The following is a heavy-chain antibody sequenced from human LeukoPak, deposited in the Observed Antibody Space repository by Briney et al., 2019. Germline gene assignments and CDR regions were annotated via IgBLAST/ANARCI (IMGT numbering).Heavy chain of an antibody. CDR1: GFTFSTYA. Sequence: GGSLRLSCAASGFTFSTYAMSWVRQAPGKGLGWVSGLSGSGSSAYYADSVKGRFTISRDNSKNTLYLQMNSLRPEDTAVYYCATDRGWRTSGYYLYYFEYWGQGTLVTFSS. J-gene: IGHJ4*02. CDR3: ATDRGWRTSGYYLYYFEY. V-gene: IGHV3-23*01. D-gene: IGHD3-3*01. CDR2: LSGSGSSA.